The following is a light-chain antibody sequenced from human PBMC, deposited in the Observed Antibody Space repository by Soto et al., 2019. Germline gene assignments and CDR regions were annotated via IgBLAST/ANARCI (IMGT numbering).Light chain of an antibody. V-gene: IGKV1-39*01. CDR1: QDINSY. J-gene: IGKJ1*01. CDR3: QQSYKTPWT. Sequence: DIQMTQSPSSLSASIGDRVTITCRANQDINSYLIWYQQKLGQAPKLLIYAASTLASGVQSRFSGSESGTDFTLTISGLEHEDSATYYCQQSYKTPWTFGQGTKVEI. CDR2: AAS.